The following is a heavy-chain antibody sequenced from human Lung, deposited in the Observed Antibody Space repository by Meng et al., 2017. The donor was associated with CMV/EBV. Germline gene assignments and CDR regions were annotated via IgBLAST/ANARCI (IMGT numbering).Heavy chain of an antibody. CDR3: ARQDWTYGHRAYYFDY. CDR1: GYMFNIYW. Sequence: GGSXRLXCKVSGYMFNIYWIGWVRQKPGKGLEWMGIIYPGDSDIRYSPSFQGRVTISADKATNTAYLQRSGLRASDTAMYYCARQDWTYGHRAYYFDYWGQGXLVTVSS. CDR2: IYPGDSDI. J-gene: IGHJ4*02. D-gene: IGHD3/OR15-3a*01. V-gene: IGHV5-51*01.